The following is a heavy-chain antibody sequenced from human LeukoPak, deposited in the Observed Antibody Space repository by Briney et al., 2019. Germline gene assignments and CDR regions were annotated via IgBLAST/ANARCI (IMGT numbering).Heavy chain of an antibody. Sequence: SETLSLTCTVSGGSISSDYWSWIRQPPGKGLEWIGYIYFSGSTNYNPSLKSRVTISVDTSKTQLSLKLSSVTAADTAVYYCARDRKSSSWYRVPDAFDIWGQGTMVTVSS. CDR1: GGSISSDY. CDR2: IYFSGST. CDR3: ARDRKSSSWYRVPDAFDI. V-gene: IGHV4-59*01. D-gene: IGHD6-13*01. J-gene: IGHJ3*02.